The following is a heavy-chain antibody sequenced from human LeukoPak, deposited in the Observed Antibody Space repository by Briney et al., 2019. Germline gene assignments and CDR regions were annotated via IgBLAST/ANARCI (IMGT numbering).Heavy chain of an antibody. CDR1: GATFGGHS. CDR2: IVPMFGTD. V-gene: IGHV1-69*13. CDR3: ARDLLSVDNYDALDI. J-gene: IGHJ3*02. Sequence: GASVKVSCKASGATFGGHSISWVRQAPGQGLEWMGGIVPMFGTDVYAQRFQGRVTVTADESTTTAYMELISLTSEDTAMYYCARDLLSVDNYDALDIRGQGTMVTVSS. D-gene: IGHD5-12*01.